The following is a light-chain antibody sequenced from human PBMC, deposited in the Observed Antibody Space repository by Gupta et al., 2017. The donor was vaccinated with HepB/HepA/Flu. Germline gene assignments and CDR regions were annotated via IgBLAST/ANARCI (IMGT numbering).Light chain of an antibody. CDR3: QQYETLPLT. CDR1: QDISNY. CDR2: DAS. Sequence: DIQMTHSPSSLSASVGDRVTITCQASQDISNYLNWYQQKPGKAPKLLIYDASNLETGVPSRFSGSGSGTDFTFTISSLQPEDIATYYCQQYETLPLTFGHGTKVDIK. V-gene: IGKV1-33*01. J-gene: IGKJ3*01.